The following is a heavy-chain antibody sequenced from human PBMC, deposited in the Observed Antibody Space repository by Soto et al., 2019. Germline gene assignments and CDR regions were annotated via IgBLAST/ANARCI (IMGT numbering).Heavy chain of an antibody. CDR3: ARDPVVVPAAMYYYYYGMDV. D-gene: IGHD2-2*01. Sequence: SLRLSCAASGFTFSSYAMHWVRQAPGKGPEWVAGISFGGGGTNKYYADSVKGRFTISRDDSKDTLHLQMNSLRAEDTALYYCARDPVVVPAAMYYYYYGMDVWGQGTTVTVSS. V-gene: IGHV3-30*04. J-gene: IGHJ6*02. CDR2: ISFGGGGTNK. CDR1: GFTFSSYA.